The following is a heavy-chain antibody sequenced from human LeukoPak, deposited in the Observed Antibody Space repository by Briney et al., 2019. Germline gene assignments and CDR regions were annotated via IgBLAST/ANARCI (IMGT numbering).Heavy chain of an antibody. Sequence: SETLSLTCAVYGGSFSGYYWSWIRQPPGKGLEWIGEINHSGSTNYNPSLKSRVTISVDTSKNQFSLKLSSVTAADTAVYYCARESDIDCSSTSCPGFDIWGQGTMVTVSS. CDR1: GGSFSGYY. D-gene: IGHD2-2*01. CDR2: INHSGST. CDR3: ARESDIDCSSTSCPGFDI. V-gene: IGHV4-34*01. J-gene: IGHJ3*02.